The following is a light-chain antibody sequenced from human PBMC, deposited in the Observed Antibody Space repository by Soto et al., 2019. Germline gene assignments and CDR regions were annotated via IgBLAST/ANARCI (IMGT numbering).Light chain of an antibody. CDR2: EAS. CDR1: QSISSY. J-gene: IGKJ1*01. CDR3: LQHNSYPRT. V-gene: IGKV1-17*01. Sequence: DIQMTQSPSSLSASLGYIFIITCRASQSISSYLNWYQQKPGKAPKVLIYEASNLQSGVPSRFSGSGSGTDFTLTISSLQPEDFATYYCLQHNSYPRTFGQGNKVDIK.